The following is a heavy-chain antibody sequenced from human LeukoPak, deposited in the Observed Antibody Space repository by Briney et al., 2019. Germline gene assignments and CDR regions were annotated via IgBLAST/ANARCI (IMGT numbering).Heavy chain of an antibody. CDR2: INHSGST. V-gene: IGHV4-34*01. D-gene: IGHD3-10*01. Sequence: SETLSLTCAVYGGSFSGYYGSWIRQPPGKGLEWIGEINHSGSTNYNPSLKSRVTISVDTSKNQFSLKLSSVTAADTAVYYCARGSRITMVRGVILRAFDIWGQGTMVTVSS. J-gene: IGHJ3*02. CDR1: GGSFSGYY. CDR3: ARGSRITMVRGVILRAFDI.